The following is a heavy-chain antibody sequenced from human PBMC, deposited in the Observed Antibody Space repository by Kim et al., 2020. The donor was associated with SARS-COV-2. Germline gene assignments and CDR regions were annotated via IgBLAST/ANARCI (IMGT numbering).Heavy chain of an antibody. CDR2: ISGGST. CDR1: GFTVSSNE. J-gene: IGHJ5*01. D-gene: IGHD6-25*01. V-gene: IGHV3-66*01. Sequence: GGSLRLSCAASGFTVSSNEMSWVRQAPGKGLEWVSSISGGSTYYADSRKGRFTISRDNSKNTLHLQMNSLRAEDTAVYYWSASAPTLFPLVSCENSPSDTSSVAVGCLAQDFLLVFDS. CDR3: SASAPTLFPLVSCENSPSDTSSVAVGCLAQDFLLVFDS.